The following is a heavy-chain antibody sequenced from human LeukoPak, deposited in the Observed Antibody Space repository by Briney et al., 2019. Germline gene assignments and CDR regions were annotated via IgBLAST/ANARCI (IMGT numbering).Heavy chain of an antibody. D-gene: IGHD6-13*01. CDR3: AKISTPIPASGAMEN. CDR1: GFTFRSYA. J-gene: IGHJ4*02. V-gene: IGHV3-23*01. Sequence: GGSLRLSCAASGFTFRSYAMSWVRQAPGQGLEWVSSISGGGGGTYYANSVKGRFTISRDNSKSTLYLQMNGLRAEDTAVYYCAKISTPIPASGAMENWGQGTLVTVSS. CDR2: ISGGGGGT.